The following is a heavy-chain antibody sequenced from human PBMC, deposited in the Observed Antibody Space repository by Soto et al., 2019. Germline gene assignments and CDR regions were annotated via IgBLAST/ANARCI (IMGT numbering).Heavy chain of an antibody. D-gene: IGHD2-15*01. Sequence: QVQLVQSGAEVKKPGASVKVSCKASGYTFTSYAMHWVRQAPGQRLEWMGGFNAGNGNTKYSQKFQGRVTITRDTSASTAYMELSSLRSEDTAVYYCARGPGGPDGPGDYWGQGTLVTVSS. J-gene: IGHJ4*02. V-gene: IGHV1-3*01. CDR2: FNAGNGNT. CDR3: ARGPGGPDGPGDY. CDR1: GYTFTSYA.